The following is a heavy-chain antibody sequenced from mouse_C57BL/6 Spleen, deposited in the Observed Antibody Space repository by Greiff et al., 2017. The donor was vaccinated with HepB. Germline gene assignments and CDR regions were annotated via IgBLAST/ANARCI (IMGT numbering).Heavy chain of an antibody. D-gene: IGHD1-3*01. V-gene: IGHV1-50*01. CDR2: IDPSDSYT. Sequence: QVQLQQPGAELVKPGASVKLSCKASGYTFTSYWMQWVKQRPGQGLEWIGEIDPSDSYTNYNQKFKGKATLTVDTSSSTAYMQLSSLTSEDSAVYYCARSSSRFAYWGQGTLVTVSA. J-gene: IGHJ3*01. CDR3: ARSSSRFAY. CDR1: GYTFTSYW.